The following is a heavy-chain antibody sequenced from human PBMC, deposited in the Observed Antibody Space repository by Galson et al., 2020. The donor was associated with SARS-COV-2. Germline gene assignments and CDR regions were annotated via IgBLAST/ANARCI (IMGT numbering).Heavy chain of an antibody. CDR2: IYHSGST. J-gene: IGHJ2*01. D-gene: IGHD6-19*01. Sequence: SETLSLTCTVSGGSVSSSSYYWSWIRQAPGKGLEWIGHIYHSGSTNYNPSLKSRVTISVDTSNNQFSLKVRSVTAADTAVYYCARTPGIAVIGREDWYFDLWGRGTLVTVSS. CDR1: GGSVSSSSYY. V-gene: IGHV4-61*01. CDR3: ARTPGIAVIGREDWYFDL.